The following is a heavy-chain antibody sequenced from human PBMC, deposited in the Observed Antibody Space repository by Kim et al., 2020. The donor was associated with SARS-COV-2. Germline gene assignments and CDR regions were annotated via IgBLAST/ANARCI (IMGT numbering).Heavy chain of an antibody. J-gene: IGHJ6*02. Sequence: SETLSLTCTVSGGSISSGGYYWSWIRQHPGKGLEWIGYIYYSGSTYYNPSVKSRVTISVDTSKNQFSLKLSSVTAADTAVYYCARDYSSSWYPVYYYGMDVWGQGTTVTVSS. CDR1: GGSISSGGYY. V-gene: IGHV4-31*03. D-gene: IGHD6-13*01. CDR2: IYYSGST. CDR3: ARDYSSSWYPVYYYGMDV.